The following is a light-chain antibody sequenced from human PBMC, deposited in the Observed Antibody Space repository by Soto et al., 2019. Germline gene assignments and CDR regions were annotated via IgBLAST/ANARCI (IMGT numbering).Light chain of an antibody. V-gene: IGLV1-40*01. Sequence: QSVLTQPHSVSGAPGQRVTISGTGSSSNIGAGYDVHWYQQLPGRAPKLLIYGNTNRPSGVPDRFSGSKSGTSASLAITGLQAEDEADYYCLSFDSSLSVVFGGGTKLTVL. CDR2: GNT. CDR3: LSFDSSLSVV. J-gene: IGLJ2*01. CDR1: SSNIGAGYD.